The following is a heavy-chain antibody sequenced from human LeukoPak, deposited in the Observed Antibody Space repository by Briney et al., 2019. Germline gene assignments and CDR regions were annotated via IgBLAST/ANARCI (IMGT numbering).Heavy chain of an antibody. CDR1: GFTFSSYS. CDR2: ISSSSSYI. J-gene: IGHJ4*02. Sequence: GGSLRLSCAASGFTFSSYSMNWVRQAPGKGLEWVSSISSSSSYIYYADSVKGRFTTSRDNAKNSLYLQMNSLRAEDTAVYYCARAISGVVAYFDYWGQGTLVTVSS. CDR3: ARAISGVVAYFDY. V-gene: IGHV3-21*01. D-gene: IGHD3-3*01.